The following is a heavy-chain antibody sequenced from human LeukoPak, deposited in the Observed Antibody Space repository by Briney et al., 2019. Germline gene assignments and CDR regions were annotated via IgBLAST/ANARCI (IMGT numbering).Heavy chain of an antibody. Sequence: SQTLSLTCAVSGGSISSGGYSWSWIRQPPGKGLEWIGYIYHSGSTYYNPSLKSRVTISVDRSKNQFSLKLSSVTAADAAVYYCARGRTTVVTPYYFDYWGQGTLVTVSS. CDR2: IYHSGST. J-gene: IGHJ4*02. CDR1: GGSISSGGYS. V-gene: IGHV4-30-2*01. D-gene: IGHD4-23*01. CDR3: ARGRTTVVTPYYFDY.